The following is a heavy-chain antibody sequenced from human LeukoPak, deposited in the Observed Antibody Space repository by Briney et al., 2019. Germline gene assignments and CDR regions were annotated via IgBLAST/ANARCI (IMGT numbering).Heavy chain of an antibody. CDR2: INHSGST. CDR1: GGSFSGYY. V-gene: IGHV4-34*01. Sequence: SETLSLTCAVYGGSFSGYYWSWIRQPPGKGLEWIGEINHSGSTNYNPSLKSRVTISVDTSKNQFSLELSSVTAADTAVYYCARGRHYYDSSGYYWGQGTLVTVSS. J-gene: IGHJ4*02. D-gene: IGHD3-22*01. CDR3: ARGRHYYDSSGYY.